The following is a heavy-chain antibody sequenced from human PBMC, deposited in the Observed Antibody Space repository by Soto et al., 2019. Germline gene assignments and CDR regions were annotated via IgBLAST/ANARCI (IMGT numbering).Heavy chain of an antibody. CDR1: GFTFSSYA. CDR3: ARRGSGSYYDY. J-gene: IGHJ4*02. CDR2: ISGSGGST. Sequence: EVQLLESGGGLVQPGGSLRFSCAASGFTFSSYAMRWVRQAPVKGLEWVSAISGSGGSTYYADSVKGRFTISRDNSKNTLYLQMNSLRAEDTAVYYCARRGSGSYYDYWGPGTLVTVSS. V-gene: IGHV3-23*01. D-gene: IGHD1-26*01.